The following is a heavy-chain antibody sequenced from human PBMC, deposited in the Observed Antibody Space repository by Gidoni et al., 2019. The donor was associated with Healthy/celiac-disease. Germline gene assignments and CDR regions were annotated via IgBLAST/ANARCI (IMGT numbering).Heavy chain of an antibody. CDR2: ISGSGGST. D-gene: IGHD3-3*01. CDR3: AKGGLRFLEWLPPRG. V-gene: IGHV3-23*01. CDR1: GFTFSSYA. Sequence: EVQLLESGGGLVQPGGSLRLSCAASGFTFSSYAMSGVRQAPGKGLEWVSSISGSGGSTYYADSVKGRFTISRDNSKNTLYLQMNSLRAEDTAVYYCAKGGLRFLEWLPPRGWGQGTLVTVSS. J-gene: IGHJ4*02.